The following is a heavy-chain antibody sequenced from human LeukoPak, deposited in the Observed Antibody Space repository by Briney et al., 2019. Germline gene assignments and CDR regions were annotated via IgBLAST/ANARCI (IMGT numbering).Heavy chain of an antibody. D-gene: IGHD2-21*02. CDR2: ISYDGSNK. CDR3: ARSGVTAIPPFDY. V-gene: IGHV3-30*04. Sequence: PGRSLRLSCAASGFTFSSYAMHWVRQAPGKGLEWVAVISYDGSNKYYADSVKGRFTISRDNSKNTLYLQMNSLRAEDTAVYYCARSGVTAIPPFDYWGQGTLVTVSS. J-gene: IGHJ4*02. CDR1: GFTFSSYA.